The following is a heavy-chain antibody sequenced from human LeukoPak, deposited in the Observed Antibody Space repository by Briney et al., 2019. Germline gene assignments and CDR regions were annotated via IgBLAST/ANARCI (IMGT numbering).Heavy chain of an antibody. CDR3: ARRGGYYFDY. CDR2: MSASGGRA. Sequence: GGSLRLSCAASGFTFSKFAMSWVRQAPGKGLEWVSAMSASGGRAHYADFVQGRFSISRDNSKNTLFLQMNNLRPEDTAVYYCARRGGYYFDYWGQGTLVTVSS. CDR1: GFTFSKFA. V-gene: IGHV3-23*01. J-gene: IGHJ4*02. D-gene: IGHD3-10*01.